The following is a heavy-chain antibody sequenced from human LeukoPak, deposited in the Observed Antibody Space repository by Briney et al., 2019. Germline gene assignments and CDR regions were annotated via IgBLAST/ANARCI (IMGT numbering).Heavy chain of an antibody. CDR2: IYYSGST. CDR3: ARESYSSSWYSSYFDY. CDR1: GGSISSYY. V-gene: IGHV4-59*12. J-gene: IGHJ4*02. Sequence: SETLSLTCTVSGGSISSYYWSWIRQPPGKGLEWIGYIYYSGSTNYNPSLKSRVTISVDRSKNQFSLKLSSVTAADTAVYYCARESYSSSWYSSYFDYWGQGTLVTVSS. D-gene: IGHD6-13*01.